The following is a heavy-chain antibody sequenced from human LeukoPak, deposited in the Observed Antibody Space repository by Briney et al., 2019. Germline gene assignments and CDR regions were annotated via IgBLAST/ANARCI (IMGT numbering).Heavy chain of an antibody. D-gene: IGHD3-22*01. J-gene: IGHJ5*02. CDR3: ARHGDSSGYYYVA. V-gene: IGHV4-4*07. Sequence: SETLSLTCTVSGDSISSYYWSWIRQPAGKGLEWIGRIYTSGSTNYNPSLKSRVTISVDTSKNQFSLKLSSVTAADTAVYYCARHGDSSGYYYVAWGQGTLVTVSS. CDR2: IYTSGST. CDR1: GDSISSYY.